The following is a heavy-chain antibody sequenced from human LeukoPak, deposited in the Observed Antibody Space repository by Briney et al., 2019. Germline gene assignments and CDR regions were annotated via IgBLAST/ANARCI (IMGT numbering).Heavy chain of an antibody. CDR2: ISGSGGST. Sequence: PGGSLRLSCAASGFTFSSYAMSWVRQAPGKGLEWVSAISGSGGSTYYADSVKGRFTISRDNSKNTLYLQMNSLRAEDTAVYYCAKDLGLYYYDSSGYYTPFNGYWGQGTLVTVSS. V-gene: IGHV3-23*01. J-gene: IGHJ4*02. CDR3: AKDLGLYYYDSSGYYTPFNGY. CDR1: GFTFSSYA. D-gene: IGHD3-22*01.